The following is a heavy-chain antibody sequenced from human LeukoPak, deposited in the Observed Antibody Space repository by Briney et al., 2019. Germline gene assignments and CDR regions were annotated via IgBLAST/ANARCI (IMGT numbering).Heavy chain of an antibody. CDR2: IIPIFGTA. D-gene: IGHD3-22*01. J-gene: IGHJ4*02. CDR3: ARSVRGGYYDSSGYPPDY. V-gene: IGHV1-69*13. CDR1: GGAFSSYA. Sequence: SVKVSCKASGGAFSSYAISWVRQAPGQGLEWMGGIIPIFGTANYAQKFQGRVTITADESTSTAYMELSSLRSEDTAVYYCARSVRGGYYDSSGYPPDYWGQGTLVTVSS.